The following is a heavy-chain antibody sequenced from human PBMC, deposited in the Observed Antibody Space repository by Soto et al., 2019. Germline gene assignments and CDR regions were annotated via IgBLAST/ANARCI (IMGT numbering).Heavy chain of an antibody. CDR2: ISGIGGST. J-gene: IGHJ6*03. Sequence: EVQLLESGGGLVQPGGSLRLSCAASGFTFSSYAMSWVRQAPGKGLEWVSAISGIGGSTYYAYTVKGRFTISRDNSKNTLYLQMTNLRAEDTAVYYCEKDGILRGEDDSDMDVWGKGTTVTVSS. CDR1: GFTFSSYA. CDR3: EKDGILRGEDDSDMDV. D-gene: IGHD4-17*01. V-gene: IGHV3-23*01.